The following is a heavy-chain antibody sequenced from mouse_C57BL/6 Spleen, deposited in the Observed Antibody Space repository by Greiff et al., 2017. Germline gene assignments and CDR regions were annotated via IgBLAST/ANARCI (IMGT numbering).Heavy chain of an antibody. D-gene: IGHD1-3*01. V-gene: IGHV1-15*01. CDR2: IDPETGGT. CDR1: GYTFTDYE. Sequence: VKLMESGAELVRPGASVTLSCKASGYTFTDYEMHWVKQTPVHGLEWIGAIDPETGGTAYNQKFKGKAILTADKSSSTAYMELRSLTSEDSAVYYCTRSGNPWFAYWGQGTLVTVSA. CDR3: TRSGNPWFAY. J-gene: IGHJ3*01.